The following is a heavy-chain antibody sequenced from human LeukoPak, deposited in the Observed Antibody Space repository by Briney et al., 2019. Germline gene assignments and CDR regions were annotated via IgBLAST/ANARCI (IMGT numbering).Heavy chain of an antibody. CDR2: INPSGGST. V-gene: IGHV1-46*01. Sequence: ASVKVSCKASGYTFTSYYMHWVRQAPGQGLEWMGIINPSGGSTSYAQKFQGRVTITRDTSASTAYMELSSLRSEDTAVYYCARTPMSLLWFNWFDPWGQGTLVTVSS. D-gene: IGHD3-10*01. CDR3: ARTPMSLLWFNWFDP. J-gene: IGHJ5*02. CDR1: GYTFTSYY.